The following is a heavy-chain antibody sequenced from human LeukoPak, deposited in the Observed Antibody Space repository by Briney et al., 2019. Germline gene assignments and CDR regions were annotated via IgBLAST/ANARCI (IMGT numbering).Heavy chain of an antibody. J-gene: IGHJ4*02. CDR1: GGSISSGSYY. CDR3: AREPTPRYCTNGVCYGGFDY. D-gene: IGHD2-8*01. CDR2: IYTSGST. V-gene: IGHV4-61*02. Sequence: SETLSLTCTVSGGSISSGSYYWSWIRQPARKGLEWIGRIYTSGSTNYNPSLKSRVTISVDTSKNQFSLKLSSVTAADTAVYYCAREPTPRYCTNGVCYGGFDYWGQGTPVTVSS.